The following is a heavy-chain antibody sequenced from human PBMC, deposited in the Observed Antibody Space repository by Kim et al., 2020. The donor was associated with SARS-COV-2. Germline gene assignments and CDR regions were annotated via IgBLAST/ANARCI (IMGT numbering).Heavy chain of an antibody. CDR2: IYYSGST. CDR3: ARGEGIAAAGPSFDY. D-gene: IGHD6-13*01. CDR1: GGSISSYY. J-gene: IGHJ4*02. Sequence: SETLSLTCTVSGGSISSYYWSWIGQPPGKGLEWIGYIYYSGSTNYNPSLKSRVTISVDTSKNQFSLKLSSVTAADTAVYYCARGEGIAAAGPSFDYWGQGTLVTVSS. V-gene: IGHV4-59*01.